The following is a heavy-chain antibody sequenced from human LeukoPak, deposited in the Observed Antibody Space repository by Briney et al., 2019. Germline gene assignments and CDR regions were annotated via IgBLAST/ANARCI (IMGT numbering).Heavy chain of an antibody. CDR1: GGTFSSYA. D-gene: IGHD1-26*01. CDR3: ARGVGAHTFYFDI. Sequence: ASVKVSCKASGGTFSSYAISWVRQAPGQGLEWMGRIIPILGIANYAQKFQGRVTITADKSTSTAYMELSSLRSEDTAVYYCARGVGAHTFYFDIWGQGTMVTDSS. CDR2: IIPILGIA. J-gene: IGHJ3*02. V-gene: IGHV1-69*04.